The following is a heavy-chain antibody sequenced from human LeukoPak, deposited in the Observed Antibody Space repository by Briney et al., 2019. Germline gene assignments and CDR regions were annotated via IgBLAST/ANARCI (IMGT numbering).Heavy chain of an antibody. CDR2: IYHSGST. D-gene: IGHD6-19*01. J-gene: IGHJ5*02. Sequence: SEALSLTCAVSGGSISSSNWWSWVRQPPGKGLEWIGEIYHSGSTNYNPSLKSRVTISVDKSKNQFSLKLSSVTAADTAVYYCARHFIAVGNWFDPWGQGTLVTVSS. V-gene: IGHV4-4*02. CDR3: ARHFIAVGNWFDP. CDR1: GGSISSSNW.